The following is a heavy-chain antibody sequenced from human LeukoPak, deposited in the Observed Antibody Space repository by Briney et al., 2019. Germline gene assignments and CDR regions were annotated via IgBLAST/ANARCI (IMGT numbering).Heavy chain of an antibody. Sequence: SQTLSLICTVSGGSISSGSYYWSWIRQPAGKGLEWIERIYSSGSTNSNPSLKSRVTISVDTSKNQFSLKLSAVNAADTAVYYCARDSYCGGDCYYSDWGQGTLVTVSS. CDR1: GGSISSGSYY. D-gene: IGHD2-21*01. V-gene: IGHV4-61*02. CDR2: IYSSGST. CDR3: ARDSYCGGDCYYSD. J-gene: IGHJ4*02.